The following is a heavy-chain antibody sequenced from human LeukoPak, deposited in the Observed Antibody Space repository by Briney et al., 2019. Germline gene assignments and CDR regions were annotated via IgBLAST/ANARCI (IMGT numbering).Heavy chain of an antibody. J-gene: IGHJ6*02. CDR1: GYTFTSYG. CDR2: ISAYNGNT. D-gene: IGHD3-10*01. Sequence: ASVKVSCKASGYTFTSYGISWVRQAPGQGLEWMGWISAYNGNTNYAQKLQGRVTMTTDTSTSTAYMELRSLRSDDTAVYYCARECYYGSGSYMPHSYYGMDVWGQGTTVTVSS. CDR3: ARECYYGSGSYMPHSYYGMDV. V-gene: IGHV1-18*01.